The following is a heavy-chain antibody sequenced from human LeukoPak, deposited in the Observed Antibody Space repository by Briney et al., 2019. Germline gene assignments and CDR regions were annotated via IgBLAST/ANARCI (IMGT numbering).Heavy chain of an antibody. CDR2: IYYSGST. J-gene: IGHJ4*02. CDR3: ARVETTVTSPTFDY. CDR1: GGSISSGGYY. D-gene: IGHD4-17*01. V-gene: IGHV4-31*03. Sequence: PSETLSLTCIVSGGSISSGGYYWSWIRQHPGKGLEWIGYIYYSGSTYYNPSLKSRVTISVDTSKNQFSLKLSSVTAADTAVYYCARVETTVTSPTFDYWGQGTLVTVSS.